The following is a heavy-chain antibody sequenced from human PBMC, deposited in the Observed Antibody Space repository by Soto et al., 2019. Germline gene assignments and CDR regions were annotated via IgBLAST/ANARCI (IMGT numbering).Heavy chain of an antibody. Sequence: SVKVSCKASGGTFSSYTISWVRQAPGQGLEWMGRIIPILGIANYAQKFQGRVTITADKSASTAYMELSSLRSEDTAVYYCAREVVVVVAAGNWFDPWGQGTRVTVS. D-gene: IGHD2-15*01. V-gene: IGHV1-69*04. J-gene: IGHJ5*02. CDR2: IIPILGIA. CDR3: AREVVVVVAAGNWFDP. CDR1: GGTFSSYT.